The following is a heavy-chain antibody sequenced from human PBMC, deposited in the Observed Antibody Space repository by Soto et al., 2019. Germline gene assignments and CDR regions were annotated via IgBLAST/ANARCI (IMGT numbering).Heavy chain of an antibody. V-gene: IGHV5-51*01. J-gene: IGHJ3*01. Sequence: GASLKISCKGSGYSFTNYWIGWVRQMPGKGLEWMGIIYPVDSHAIYSPSFQDQVAMSADKSISTAYLQWSSLKASDTAMYYCARPYSGGPNDPFDVWGQGTMVTVSS. CDR1: GYSFTNYW. CDR3: ARPYSGGPNDPFDV. D-gene: IGHD1-26*01. CDR2: IYPVDSHA.